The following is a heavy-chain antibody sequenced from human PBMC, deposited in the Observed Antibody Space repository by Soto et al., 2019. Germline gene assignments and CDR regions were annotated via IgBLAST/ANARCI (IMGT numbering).Heavy chain of an antibody. D-gene: IGHD2-15*01. V-gene: IGHV3-48*03. CDR2: ISSSGSTI. J-gene: IGHJ4*02. CDR3: ARESGCSGGSCYSGVDY. Sequence: EVQLVESGGGLVQPGGSLRLSCAASGFTFSSYEMNWVRQAPGKGLEWVSYISSSGSTIYYADSVKGRFTISRDNAKNSLYLQMNSLRAEDTAVYYCARESGCSGGSCYSGVDYWGQGTLVTVSS. CDR1: GFTFSSYE.